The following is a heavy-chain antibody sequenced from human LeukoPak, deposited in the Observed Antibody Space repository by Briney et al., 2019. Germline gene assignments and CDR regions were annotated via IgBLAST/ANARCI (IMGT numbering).Heavy chain of an antibody. D-gene: IGHD3-10*01. J-gene: IGHJ4*02. Sequence: GGSLRLSCAASGFTFSTYAMHWVRQAPGKGLEWVAVVSYDGSNKYYADSEKGRFTISRDNSKNALYLQMNSLRAEDTAVYYCARDPLWFGELLFYFDYWGQGTLVTVSS. CDR3: ARDPLWFGELLFYFDY. CDR2: VSYDGSNK. CDR1: GFTFSTYA. V-gene: IGHV3-30-3*01.